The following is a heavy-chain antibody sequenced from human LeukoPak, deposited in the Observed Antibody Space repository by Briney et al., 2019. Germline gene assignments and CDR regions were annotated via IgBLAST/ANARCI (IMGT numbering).Heavy chain of an antibody. Sequence: SQTLSLTCAISGDSVSSSSAGWNWIRQSPSRGLEWLGRTYYKSKWYNDYAASVKGRLTINADTSENQFSLQLNSVTPEDTAVYYCARGISVGYYYYGLDVWGQGTTVTVSS. CDR3: ARGISVGYYYYGLDV. J-gene: IGHJ6*02. CDR1: GDSVSSSSAG. V-gene: IGHV6-1*01. CDR2: TYYKSKWYN. D-gene: IGHD5/OR15-5a*01.